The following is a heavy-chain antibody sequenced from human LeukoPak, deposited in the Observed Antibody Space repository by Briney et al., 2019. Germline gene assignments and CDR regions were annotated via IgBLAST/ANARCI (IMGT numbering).Heavy chain of an antibody. V-gene: IGHV3-23*01. J-gene: IGHJ4*02. CDR1: GFSFSSYA. CDR2: ISGSGGTT. D-gene: IGHD3-22*01. CDR3: ARGGGYFDTLASYVHYFDY. Sequence: GGSLRLSCAASGFSFSSYAMSWVRQALGKRLEWVSAISGSGGTTYYTDSVQGRFTFSRDNSKNTLFLQMNSLRAEDTAVYYCARGGGYFDTLASYVHYFDYWGQGTPVTVSS.